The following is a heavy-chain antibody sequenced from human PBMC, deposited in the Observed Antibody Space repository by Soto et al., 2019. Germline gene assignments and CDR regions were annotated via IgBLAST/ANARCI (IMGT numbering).Heavy chain of an antibody. J-gene: IGHJ4*02. D-gene: IGHD5-12*01. CDR2: ISSSGNYI. Sequence: PGGSLRLSCATSGFTFSDYSMNWVRQAPGKELEWVSSISSSGNYIYSADSVKGRFTISRDNTKSSLNLQMNSLRAEDTAVYYCARTGRWLQFEDYWGQGTLVTVSS. CDR3: ARTGRWLQFEDY. V-gene: IGHV3-21*01. CDR1: GFTFSDYS.